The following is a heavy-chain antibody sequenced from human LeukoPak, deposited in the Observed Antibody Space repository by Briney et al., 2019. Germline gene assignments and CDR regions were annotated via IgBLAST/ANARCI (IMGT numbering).Heavy chain of an antibody. CDR1: GFPFSSYA. V-gene: IGHV3-64D*09. CDR3: VRGYSFGPYGMDV. J-gene: IGHJ6*02. D-gene: IGHD2-15*01. Sequence: GGSLRLSCSASGFPFSSYAMHWVRQAPGKGLEYVPAISDSGGSTYYADSVKGRFTISRGNSKNTLYLQMSSLRAEDTAVYFCVRGYSFGPYGMDVWGQGTTVTVSS. CDR2: ISDSGGST.